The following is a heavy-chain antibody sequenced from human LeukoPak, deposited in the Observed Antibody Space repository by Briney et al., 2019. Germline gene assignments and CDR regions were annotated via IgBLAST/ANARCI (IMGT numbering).Heavy chain of an antibody. V-gene: IGHV7-4-1*02. D-gene: IGHD6-19*01. CDR2: INTNTGNP. CDR1: GYTFTSYG. Sequence: ASVKVSCKASGYTFTSYGISWVRQAPGQGLEWMGWINTNTGNPTYAQGFTGRFVFSLDTSVSTAYLQISSLKAEDTAVYYCARDIGQWTSARFDYWGQGTLVTVSS. CDR3: ARDIGQWTSARFDY. J-gene: IGHJ4*02.